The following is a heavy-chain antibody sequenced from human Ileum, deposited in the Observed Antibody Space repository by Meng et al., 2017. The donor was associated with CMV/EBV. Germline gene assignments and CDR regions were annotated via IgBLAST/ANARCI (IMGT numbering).Heavy chain of an antibody. V-gene: IGHV3-30*09. D-gene: IGHD2/OR15-2a*01. CDR3: ARATPYQINIRRGAIPTFYN. CDR2: ISYEGSDK. J-gene: IGHJ4*02. CDR1: NYA. Sequence: NYALLLVRQPPGKGREWVAVISYEGSDKYYADYLKGRFAISRDKSKNTLYLQMNSLRPEDTAMYYCARATPYQINIRRGAIPTFYNWGQGTLVTVSS.